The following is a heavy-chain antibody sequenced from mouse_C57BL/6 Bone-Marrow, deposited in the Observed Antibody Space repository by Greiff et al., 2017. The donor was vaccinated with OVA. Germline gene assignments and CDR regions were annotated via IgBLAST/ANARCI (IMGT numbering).Heavy chain of an antibody. D-gene: IGHD1-1*01. J-gene: IGHJ4*01. CDR2: IYPRDGST. V-gene: IGHV1-85*01. CDR1: GYTFTSYD. Sequence: VQLQQSGPELVKPGASVKLSCKASGYTFTSYDINWVKQRPGQGLEWIGWIYPRDGSTKYNEKFKGKATLTVDTSSSTAYMELHSLTSEDSAVYFCARGGTTVVATDYYAMDYWGQGTSVTVYS. CDR3: ARGGTTVVATDYYAMDY.